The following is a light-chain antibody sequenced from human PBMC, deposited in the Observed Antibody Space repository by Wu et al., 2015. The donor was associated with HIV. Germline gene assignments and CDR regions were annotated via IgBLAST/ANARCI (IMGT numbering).Light chain of an antibody. J-gene: IGKJ1*01. CDR1: QSVSSY. Sequence: EIVLTQSPATLSLSPGETATLSCRASQSVSSYLAWFQQKPGQAPRLLIYDISNRATGIPPRFSASGSGTDFTLTISSLEPEDFALYYCQQRYNWPWTFGQGTKVEI. CDR3: QQRYNWPWT. V-gene: IGKV3-11*01. CDR2: DIS.